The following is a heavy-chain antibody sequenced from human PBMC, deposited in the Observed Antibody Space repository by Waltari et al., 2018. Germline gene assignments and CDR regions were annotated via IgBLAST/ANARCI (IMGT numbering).Heavy chain of an antibody. CDR2: ISNSVGKT. D-gene: IGHD3-16*01. V-gene: IGHV3-23*01. Sequence: QLLESGGGLVQPGGSLRLSCSDSGLTFSIFAMSWVRQAPGKGLEWVSGISNSVGKTYNTASVKGRFTISRDNSKKTLYLQMNSLRVEDTAVYYCAKDHGVAYWGQGTLVTVSS. CDR3: AKDHGVAY. J-gene: IGHJ4*02. CDR1: GLTFSIFA.